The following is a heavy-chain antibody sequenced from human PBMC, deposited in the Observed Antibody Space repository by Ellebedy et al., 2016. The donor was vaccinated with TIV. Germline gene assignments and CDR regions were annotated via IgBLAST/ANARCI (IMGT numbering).Heavy chain of an antibody. CDR2: ISGSGAAT. Sequence: GESLKISCVAFGFTFDHYGMTWVRQAPGKGLEWVSTISGSGAATYYADSVKGRFTVSRDNSKNTLYLQMNTMRVEDTAVFYCARDTGGQRGDFFDLWGQGTLVTVSS. CDR1: GFTFDHYG. D-gene: IGHD4-23*01. J-gene: IGHJ4*02. CDR3: ARDTGGQRGDFFDL. V-gene: IGHV3-23*01.